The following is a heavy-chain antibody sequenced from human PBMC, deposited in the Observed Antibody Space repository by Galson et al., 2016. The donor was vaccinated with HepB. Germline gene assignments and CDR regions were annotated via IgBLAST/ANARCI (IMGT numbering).Heavy chain of an antibody. CDR2: IYWDDDK. J-gene: IGHJ5*02. V-gene: IGHV2-5*02. D-gene: IGHD3-10*01. Sequence: PALVKPTQTLTLTCTFSGFSLSSRGVGVGWIRQPPGKALEWLALIYWDDDKRYSPSLKSRLTITKDTSKNQVVLTMTNMDPVDTATYYCAHTPESYYYGSGTSYTGWANYFAPWGQGTLVTVSS. CDR3: AHTPESYYYGSGTSYTGWANYFAP. CDR1: GFSLSSRGVG.